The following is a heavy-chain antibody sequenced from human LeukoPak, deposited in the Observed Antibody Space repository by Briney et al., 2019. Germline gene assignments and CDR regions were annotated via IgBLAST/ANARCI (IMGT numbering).Heavy chain of an antibody. CDR2: INHSGST. J-gene: IGHJ4*02. Sequence: PSETLSLTCAVYGGSFSGYYWSWIRQPPGKGLEWIGEINHSGSTNYNPSLKSRVTISVDTSKNQFSLKPSSVTAADTAVYYCARAARYCTNGVCDGWLDYWGQGTLVTVSS. CDR3: ARAARYCTNGVCDGWLDY. V-gene: IGHV4-34*01. D-gene: IGHD2-8*01. CDR1: GGSFSGYY.